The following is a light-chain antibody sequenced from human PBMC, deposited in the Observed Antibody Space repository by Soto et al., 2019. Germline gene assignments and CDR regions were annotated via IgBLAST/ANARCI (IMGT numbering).Light chain of an antibody. V-gene: IGLV2-14*01. CDR2: EVS. CDR3: SSYTSGSAIV. J-gene: IGLJ2*01. CDR1: SSDVGGYNY. Sequence: QSALTQPASVSGSPGQSITISCTGTSSDVGGYNYVSWYQQHPGKAPKIMIYEVSKRPSGVSNRFSGSKSGNTASLTISGLHAADEADEYCSSYTSGSAIVFGAGTKLTVL.